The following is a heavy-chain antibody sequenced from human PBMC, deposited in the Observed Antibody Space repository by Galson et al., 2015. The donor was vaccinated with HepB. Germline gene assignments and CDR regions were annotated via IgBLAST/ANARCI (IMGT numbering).Heavy chain of an antibody. Sequence: QSGAEVKKPGESLKVSCKASGFTFTDYYIHWVRQAPGQGLEWMGWSSPNRDGTNYAQKFQGRVTMTRDSSTRTVYVELSRLKFDDTAVYYCARRGYMDVWGKGTTVIVSS. J-gene: IGHJ6*03. V-gene: IGHV1-2*02. CDR3: ARRGYMDV. CDR1: GFTFTDYY. CDR2: SSPNRDGT.